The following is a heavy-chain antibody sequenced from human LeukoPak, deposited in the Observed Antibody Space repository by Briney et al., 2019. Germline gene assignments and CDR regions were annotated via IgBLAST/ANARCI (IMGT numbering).Heavy chain of an antibody. CDR2: IIPIFGTA. CDR3: ARTIAAAGHENWFDP. D-gene: IGHD6-13*01. CDR1: GGTFSSYA. V-gene: IGHV1-69*06. Sequence: SVKVSCKASGGTFSSYAISWVRQAPGQGLEWMGGIIPIFGTANYAQKFQGRVTITADKSTSTAYMELSSLRSEDTAVYYCARTIAAAGHENWFDPWGQGTLVTVSS. J-gene: IGHJ5*02.